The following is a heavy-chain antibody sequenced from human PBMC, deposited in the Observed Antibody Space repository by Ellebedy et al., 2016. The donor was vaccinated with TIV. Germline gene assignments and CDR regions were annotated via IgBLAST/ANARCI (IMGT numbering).Heavy chain of an antibody. D-gene: IGHD2-2*01. Sequence: MPSETLSLTCTVSGGSISSGGYDWSWIRQHPGKGLEWIGYIYYSGSTYYNPSLKSRVTISVDTSKNQFSLKLSSVTAADTAVYYCARNVREGNCSSTSCYYWFDPWGQGTLVTVSS. CDR3: ARNVREGNCSSTSCYYWFDP. J-gene: IGHJ5*02. V-gene: IGHV4-31*03. CDR2: IYYSGST. CDR1: GGSISSGGYD.